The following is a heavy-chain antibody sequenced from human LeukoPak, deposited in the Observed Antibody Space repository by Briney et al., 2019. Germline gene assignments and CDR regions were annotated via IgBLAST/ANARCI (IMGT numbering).Heavy chain of an antibody. CDR3: ARDMSIAAHRYNWFDP. D-gene: IGHD6-6*01. CDR2: INPSGGST. V-gene: IGHV1-46*01. Sequence: GASVKVSCKASGYTFTSYYMHWVRQAPGQGLEWMGIINPSGGSTSYAQKFRGRVTMTRDTSTSTVYMELSSLRSEDTAVYYCARDMSIAAHRYNWFDPWGQGTLVTVSS. J-gene: IGHJ5*02. CDR1: GYTFTSYY.